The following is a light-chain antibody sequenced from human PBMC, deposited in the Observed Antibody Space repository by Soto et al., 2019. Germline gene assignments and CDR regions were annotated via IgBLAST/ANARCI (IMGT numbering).Light chain of an antibody. CDR1: SGSIASNY. J-gene: IGLJ2*01. CDR3: QSYDRSNVV. CDR2: EDN. V-gene: IGLV6-57*04. Sequence: NFMLTQSHSVSESPGKTVTISCTRSSGSIASNYVQWYQQRPGSAPTTVIYEDNQRPSGVPDRFSGSIDSSSNSASLTISGLKTEDEADYYCQSYDRSNVVFGGGTKVTV.